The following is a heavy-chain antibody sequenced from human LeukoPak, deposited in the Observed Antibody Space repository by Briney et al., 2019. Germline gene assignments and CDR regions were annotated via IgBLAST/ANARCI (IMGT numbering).Heavy chain of an antibody. CDR3: AREMGYYYGSGSYYLQGFDY. D-gene: IGHD3-10*01. J-gene: IGHJ4*02. Sequence: ASVKVSCKASGYTFTSYGISWVRQAPGQGLEWMGRISAYNGNTNYAQKLQGRVTMTTDTSTNTAYMELRSLRSDDTAVYYCAREMGYYYGSGSYYLQGFDYWGQGTLVTVSS. V-gene: IGHV1-18*01. CDR2: ISAYNGNT. CDR1: GYTFTSYG.